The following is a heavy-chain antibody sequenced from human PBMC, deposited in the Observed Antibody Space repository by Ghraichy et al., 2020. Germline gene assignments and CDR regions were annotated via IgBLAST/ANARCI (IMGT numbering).Heavy chain of an antibody. CDR1: GFTFSNSA. V-gene: IGHV3-23*01. J-gene: IGHJ6*02. CDR3: AKHIESPPSGMDV. Sequence: GVLRLSCAASGFTFSNSAVSWVRQAPGKGLEWVSSISGSGSSTNYADSVKGRFTISRDNFKSTLYLQMSSLRDDDTAVYYCAKHIESPPSGMDVWGQGTTVTVSS. CDR2: ISGSGSST.